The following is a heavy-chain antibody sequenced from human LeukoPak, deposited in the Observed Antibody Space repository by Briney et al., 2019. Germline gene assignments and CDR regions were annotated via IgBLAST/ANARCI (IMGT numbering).Heavy chain of an antibody. CDR1: GGSISGYY. J-gene: IGHJ3*02. CDR3: ARDRSSGYYSDAFDI. D-gene: IGHD3-22*01. CDR2: INHSGSI. V-gene: IGHV4-34*01. Sequence: PSETLSLTCTVPGGSISGYYWSWIRQPPGRGLEWIGEINHSGSINYNPSLKSRVTISVDTSKNQLSLKLTSVTAADMAVYYCARDRSSGYYSDAFDIWGQGTMVTVSS.